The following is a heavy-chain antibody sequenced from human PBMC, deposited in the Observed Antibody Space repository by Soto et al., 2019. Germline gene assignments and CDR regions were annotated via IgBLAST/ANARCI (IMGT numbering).Heavy chain of an antibody. D-gene: IGHD1-26*01. Sequence: SETLSLTCSVSGDSVSSHFWNWIRQPPGKGLEWIGYISYSGSTNYKPSLKSRVTISADRSKNQFSLKLISVTSADTALYYCARDFVIVSAKYHPYYNAMDVRGQGPTVIVSS. CDR3: ARDFVIVSAKYHPYYNAMDV. V-gene: IGHV4-59*02. J-gene: IGHJ6*02. CDR2: ISYSGST. CDR1: GDSVSSHF.